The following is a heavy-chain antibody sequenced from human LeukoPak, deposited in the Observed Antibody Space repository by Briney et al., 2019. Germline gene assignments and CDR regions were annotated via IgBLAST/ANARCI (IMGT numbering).Heavy chain of an antibody. D-gene: IGHD5-18*01. CDR1: GFTFSSYG. V-gene: IGHV3-30*18. CDR3: AKAKQWIHLDY. CDR2: ISYDGSNK. J-gene: IGHJ4*02. Sequence: PGGSLRLSCAASGFTFSSYGMHWVRQAPGKGLEWVAVISYDGSNKYYADSVKGRFTISRDNSKNTLYLQMNSLRAEDTAVYYCAKAKQWIHLDYWGQGTLVTVSS.